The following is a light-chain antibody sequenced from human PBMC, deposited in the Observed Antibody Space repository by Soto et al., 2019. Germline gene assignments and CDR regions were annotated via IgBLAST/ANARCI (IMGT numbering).Light chain of an antibody. CDR2: DVS. CDR3: TSYTRSTTWV. CDR1: SSDVGGYNY. V-gene: IGLV2-14*01. J-gene: IGLJ3*02. Sequence: QSALTQPASVSGSPGQSIAISCTGSSSDVGGYNYVSWYQHHPGKGPKLLIYDVSTRPSGVSDRFSGSKSGNTASLTIFGLQSEDEADYYCTSYTRSTTWVFGGGTKLTVL.